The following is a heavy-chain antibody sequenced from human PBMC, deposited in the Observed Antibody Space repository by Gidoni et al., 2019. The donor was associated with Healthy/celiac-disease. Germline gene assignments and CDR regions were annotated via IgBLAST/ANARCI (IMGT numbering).Heavy chain of an antibody. Sequence: EVQLVQSGAEVKKPGEYLKISCKGSGYSFTSSWIGLVRQMPGKGLEWMGIIYPGDSDTRYSPSFQGQVTISADKSISTAYLQWSSLKASYTAMYYCARYSSGWYLPYNWFDPWGQGTLVTVSS. CDR2: IYPGDSDT. CDR3: ARYSSGWYLPYNWFDP. D-gene: IGHD6-19*01. V-gene: IGHV5-51*01. J-gene: IGHJ5*02. CDR1: GYSFTSSW.